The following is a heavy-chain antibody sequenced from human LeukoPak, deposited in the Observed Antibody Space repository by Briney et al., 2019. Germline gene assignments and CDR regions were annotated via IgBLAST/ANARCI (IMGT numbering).Heavy chain of an antibody. V-gene: IGHV1-69*02. CDR3: ARTLRYRDYYVSSGYPGGLL. CDR1: GGTFSSYT. J-gene: IGHJ4*02. Sequence: SVKVSCKASGGTFSSYTISWVRQAPGQGLEWMGRIIPILGIANYAQKFQGRVTITADKSTSTAYMELSSLRSEDTAVYYCARTLRYRDYYVSSGYPGGLLWGQGTLVTVSS. CDR2: IIPILGIA. D-gene: IGHD3-22*01.